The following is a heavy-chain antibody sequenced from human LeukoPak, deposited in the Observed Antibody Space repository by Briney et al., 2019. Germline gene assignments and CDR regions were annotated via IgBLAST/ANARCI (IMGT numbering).Heavy chain of an antibody. J-gene: IGHJ1*01. CDR3: ARAGRATVAGTAEYFQH. V-gene: IGHV4-39*07. CDR1: GGSISSGNFY. D-gene: IGHD6-19*01. Sequence: SETLSLTCTVSGGSISSGNFYWGWIRQPPGKGLEWIGSIYYSEGTYYNPSLKSRVSISVDRSKNQFSLKLSSVTAADTAVYYCARAGRATVAGTAEYFQHWGQGTLVTVSS. CDR2: IYYSEGT.